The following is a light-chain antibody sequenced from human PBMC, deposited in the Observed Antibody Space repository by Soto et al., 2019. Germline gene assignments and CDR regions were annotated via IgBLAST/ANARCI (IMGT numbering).Light chain of an antibody. J-gene: IGLJ2*01. V-gene: IGLV1-44*01. CDR1: SSNIGSNT. Sequence: QYVLTQPPSASGTPGQRVTISCSGSSSNIGSNTVNWYQQLPGTAPKLLIYSNNQRPSGVPDRFSGSKSGTSASLAISGLQSEYEADYYCAAWDARLNWHVVFGGGTKVNVL. CDR3: AAWDARLNWHVV. CDR2: SNN.